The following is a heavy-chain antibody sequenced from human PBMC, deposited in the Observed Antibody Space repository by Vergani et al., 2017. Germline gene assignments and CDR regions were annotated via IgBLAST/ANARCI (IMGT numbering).Heavy chain of an antibody. CDR2: IIAYNGNT. J-gene: IGHJ4*02. CDR3: ARTSDDYHFDY. D-gene: IGHD4-11*01. Sequence: QVQQVQSRAEVKHPGASAKVSCKSSSYTVTSYGISWVRQAPGQGLEWMGWIIAYNGNTNYAQKLQGRVTMTTDTSTSTAYMELRSLRSDDTAVYYCARTSDDYHFDYWGQGTLVTVSS. V-gene: IGHV1-18*01. CDR1: SYTVTSYG.